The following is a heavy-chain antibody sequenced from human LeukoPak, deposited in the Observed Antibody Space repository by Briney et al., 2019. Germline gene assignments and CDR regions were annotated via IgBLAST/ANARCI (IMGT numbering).Heavy chain of an antibody. Sequence: GGSLRLSCAASGFTFSSYAMHWVRQAPGKGLEWVAVISYDGSNKYYADSVKGRFTISRDNSKNTLYLQMNSLRAEDTAVYYCAKNLISYGGAPYFDYWGQGTLVTVSS. V-gene: IGHV3-30*18. CDR2: ISYDGSNK. CDR1: GFTFSSYA. J-gene: IGHJ4*02. CDR3: AKNLISYGGAPYFDY. D-gene: IGHD4-23*01.